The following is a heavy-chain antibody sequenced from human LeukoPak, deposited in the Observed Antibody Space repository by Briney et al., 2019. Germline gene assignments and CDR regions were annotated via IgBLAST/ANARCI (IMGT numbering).Heavy chain of an antibody. CDR2: IYYSGLT. V-gene: IGHV4-39*02. CDR1: GASISSSSSS. Sequence: PSETLSLTCTVSGASISSSSSSWGWVRQLPGKGPEWIGSIYYSGLTYDNPSLKSRVSISVDPSKNHFSLKVSSVTAADTAVYYCASGTFDDYGDYDRGDYFDHWGQGTLVTVSS. J-gene: IGHJ4*02. D-gene: IGHD4-17*01. CDR3: ASGTFDDYGDYDRGDYFDH.